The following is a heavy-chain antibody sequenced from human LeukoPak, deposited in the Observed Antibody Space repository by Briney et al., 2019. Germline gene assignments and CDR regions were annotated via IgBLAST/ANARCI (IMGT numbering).Heavy chain of an antibody. CDR2: IYYSGST. CDR1: GGSISSGDYY. CDR3: AREYGLGYCSSTSCYAHFDY. D-gene: IGHD2-2*01. J-gene: IGHJ4*02. V-gene: IGHV4-61*08. Sequence: PSQTLSLTCTVSGGSISSGDYYWSWLRQPPGKGLEWIGYIYYSGSTNYNPSLKSRVTISVDTSKNQFSLKLSSVTAADTAVYYCAREYGLGYCSSTSCYAHFDYWGQGTLVTVSS.